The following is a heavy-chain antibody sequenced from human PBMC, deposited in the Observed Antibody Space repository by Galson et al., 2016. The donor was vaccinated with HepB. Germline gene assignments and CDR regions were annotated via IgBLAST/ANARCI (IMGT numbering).Heavy chain of an antibody. CDR1: GFSLNNARMG. CDR2: IFPNDEK. Sequence: PALVKPTQTLTLTCTVTGFSLNNARMGVSWIRQPPGKALEWLAHIFPNDEKSYSTSLKSRLTISKDTSKSQVVLTMTNMDPVDTATYYCARGYERTDYDFDYRGQGILVTVSS. CDR3: ARGYERTDYDFDY. D-gene: IGHD4-17*01. J-gene: IGHJ4*02. V-gene: IGHV2-26*01.